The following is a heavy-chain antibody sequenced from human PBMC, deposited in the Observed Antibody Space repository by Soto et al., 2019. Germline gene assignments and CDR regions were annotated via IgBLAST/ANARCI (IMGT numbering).Heavy chain of an antibody. V-gene: IGHV3-23*01. CDR2: ITGSGSST. CDR3: AKDLYGDYGGVDY. J-gene: IGHJ4*02. D-gene: IGHD4-17*01. Sequence: EVQLLDSGGGLVQPGGSLRLSCAASGFTFSTYAMSWVRQAPGKGLEWVSTITGSGSSTYYADSVKGRFTISRDNSKHTRALHMKRLSAEDTAVYYCAKDLYGDYGGVDYWGQGTLVTVSS. CDR1: GFTFSTYA.